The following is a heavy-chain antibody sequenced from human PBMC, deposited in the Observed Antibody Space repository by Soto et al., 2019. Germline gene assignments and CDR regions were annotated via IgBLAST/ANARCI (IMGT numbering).Heavy chain of an antibody. Sequence: ASVKVSCKASGGTFSSYAISWVRQAPGQGLEWMGGIIPIFGTANYAQKFQGRVTITADESTSTAYMELSSLRSEDTAVYYCARGRLFTSPFYYYYGMDVWGQGTTVTVSS. D-gene: IGHD3-10*01. J-gene: IGHJ6*02. V-gene: IGHV1-69*13. CDR2: IIPIFGTA. CDR1: GGTFSSYA. CDR3: ARGRLFTSPFYYYYGMDV.